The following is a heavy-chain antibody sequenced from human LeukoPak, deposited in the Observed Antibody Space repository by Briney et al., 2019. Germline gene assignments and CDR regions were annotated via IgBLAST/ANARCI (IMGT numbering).Heavy chain of an antibody. Sequence: GGSLRLSCAASGFSLSSYWMSWVRQAPGKGLEWVAKIKHDGSQTLYLDSVKGRFTISRDNAKNSLYLQMNGLRAEDTALYHCARDARDVRDCSGDNCYSWFEPWGQGTLVTVSS. CDR2: IKHDGSQT. CDR3: ARDARDVRDCSGDNCYSWFEP. D-gene: IGHD2-15*01. J-gene: IGHJ5*02. CDR1: GFSLSSYW. V-gene: IGHV3-7*01.